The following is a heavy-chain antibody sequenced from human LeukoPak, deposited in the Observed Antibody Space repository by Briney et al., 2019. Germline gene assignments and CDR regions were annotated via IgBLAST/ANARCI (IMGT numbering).Heavy chain of an antibody. CDR2: INHSGST. Sequence: SETLSLTWSVSGXSISSYYWSWIRQPPGKGLEWIGEINHSGSTNYNPSLKSRVTISVDTSKNQFSLKLSSVTAADTAVYYCARTAYSGSFRYGMDVWGQGTTVTVSS. J-gene: IGHJ6*02. CDR1: GXSISSYY. CDR3: ARTAYSGSFRYGMDV. V-gene: IGHV4-34*01. D-gene: IGHD1-26*01.